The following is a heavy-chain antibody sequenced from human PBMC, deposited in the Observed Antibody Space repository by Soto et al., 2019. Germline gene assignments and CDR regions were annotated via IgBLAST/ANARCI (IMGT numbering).Heavy chain of an antibody. CDR1: GFTFSSYG. CDR2: ISYDGSDK. V-gene: IGHV3-30*18. D-gene: IGHD6-13*01. Sequence: PGGSLRLSCAASGFTFSSYGMHWVRQAPGKGLEWVAVISYDGSDKYYADSVKGRFTISRDNSKNTLYLQMNSLRSEDTAVYYCAKGYGYSDYWGQGTLVTVSS. J-gene: IGHJ4*02. CDR3: AKGYGYSDY.